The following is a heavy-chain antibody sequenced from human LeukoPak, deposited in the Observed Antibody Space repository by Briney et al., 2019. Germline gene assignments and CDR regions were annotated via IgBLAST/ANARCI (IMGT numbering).Heavy chain of an antibody. CDR2: INPNSGGT. V-gene: IGHV1-2*02. CDR3: ARDLTGVEGFDY. J-gene: IGHJ4*02. CDR1: GYTFTGYY. D-gene: IGHD1-14*01. Sequence: ASVKVSCKASGYTFTGYYMHWVRQAPGQGLEWMGWINPNSGGTNYAQKFQGRVTMTRDTSISTACMELSRLRSDDTAVYYCARDLTGVEGFDYWGQGTLVTVSS.